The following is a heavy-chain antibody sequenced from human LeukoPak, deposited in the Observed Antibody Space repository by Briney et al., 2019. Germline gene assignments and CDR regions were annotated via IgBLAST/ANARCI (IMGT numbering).Heavy chain of an antibody. J-gene: IGHJ4*02. V-gene: IGHV3-30-3*01. CDR3: ARAYYYDTSATPDY. Sequence: GRSLRLSCAASGVTFSNYAMHWVRQAPGKGLEWVATILDDGSNRYYVDSVKGRFTISRDNSKDTLYLQMNSLRAEDTAVYYCARAYYYDTSATPDYWGQGTLVTVSS. CDR2: ILDDGSNR. D-gene: IGHD3-22*01. CDR1: GVTFSNYA.